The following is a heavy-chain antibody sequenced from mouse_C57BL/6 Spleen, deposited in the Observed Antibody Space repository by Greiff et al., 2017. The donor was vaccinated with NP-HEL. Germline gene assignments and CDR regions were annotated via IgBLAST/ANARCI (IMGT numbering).Heavy chain of an antibody. CDR2: IRSKSNNYAT. CDR3: VKGNHYAMDY. V-gene: IGHV10-1*01. Sequence: EAGGGLVQPKGSLKLSCAASGFSFNTYAMNWVRQAPGKGLEWVARIRSKSNNYATYYADSVKDRFTISRDDSESMLYLQMNNLKTEDTAMYYCVKGNHYAMDYWGQGTSVTVSS. J-gene: IGHJ4*01. D-gene: IGHD2-1*01. CDR1: GFSFNTYA.